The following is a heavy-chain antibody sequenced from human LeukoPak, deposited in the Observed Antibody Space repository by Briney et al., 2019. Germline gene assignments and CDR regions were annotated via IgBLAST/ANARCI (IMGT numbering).Heavy chain of an antibody. CDR1: GGSFSGHY. V-gene: IGHV4-34*01. CDR3: ARGTESSGWNFDY. D-gene: IGHD6-25*01. CDR2: INYSGST. Sequence: SETLSLTCAVYGGSFSGHYWTWIRQSPGKGLEWIGEINYSGSTNYNPSLKSRVAISLDASENQFSLRVTSVTAADTAVYYCARGTESSGWNFDYWGQGTLVTVSS. J-gene: IGHJ4*02.